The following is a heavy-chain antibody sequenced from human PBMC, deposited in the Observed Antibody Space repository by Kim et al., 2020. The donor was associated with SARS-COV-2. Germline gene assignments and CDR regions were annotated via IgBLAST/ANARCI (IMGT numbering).Heavy chain of an antibody. Sequence: GGSLRLSCAASGFTFSSYGMHWVRQAPGKGLEWVAVISYDGSNKYYADSVKGRFTISIDNSKNTLYLQMNSLRAEDTAVYYCAKGDAVAGVGYWGQGTLVTVSS. CDR1: GFTFSSYG. CDR3: AKGDAVAGVGY. J-gene: IGHJ4*02. D-gene: IGHD6-19*01. V-gene: IGHV3-30*18. CDR2: ISYDGSNK.